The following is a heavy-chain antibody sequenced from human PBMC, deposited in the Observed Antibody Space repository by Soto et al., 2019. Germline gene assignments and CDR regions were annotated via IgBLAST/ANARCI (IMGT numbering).Heavy chain of an antibody. CDR1: GFTFSSYG. Sequence: GGSRRLSCAASGFTFSSYGMQWVRQAPAQGLERVAVISYDGSNKYYADSVKGRFTISRDNSKNTLYLQMNSLRAEDTAVYSCAKSPSALAYCGGDCYPFDYWGQGTLVTVSS. CDR3: AKSPSALAYCGGDCYPFDY. V-gene: IGHV3-30*18. CDR2: ISYDGSNK. J-gene: IGHJ4*02. D-gene: IGHD2-21*02.